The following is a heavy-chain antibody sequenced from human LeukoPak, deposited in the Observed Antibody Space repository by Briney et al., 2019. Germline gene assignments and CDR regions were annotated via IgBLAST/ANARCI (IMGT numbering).Heavy chain of an antibody. D-gene: IGHD1-7*01. V-gene: IGHV3-23*01. CDR2: ISGSGGST. J-gene: IGHJ6*03. Sequence: PGGSLRLSCAASGFTFSSHSMNWVRQAPGKGLEWVSAISGSGGSTYYADSVKGRFTISRDNSKNTLYLQMNSLRAEDTAVYYCAKRRGLELLYYYYMDVWGKGTTVTVSS. CDR1: GFTFSSHS. CDR3: AKRRGLELLYYYYMDV.